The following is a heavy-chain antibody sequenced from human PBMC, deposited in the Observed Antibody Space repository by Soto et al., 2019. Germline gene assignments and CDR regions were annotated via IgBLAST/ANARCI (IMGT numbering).Heavy chain of an antibody. V-gene: IGHV3-30-3*01. CDR2: ISRDGDSK. Sequence: PGGSLRLSCAASGFTFSTYTMHWVRQAPARGLEWVAVISRDGDSKLFADAVRGRFTISRDNSENTLYLQLTSLRVEDTAVYYCARDSSSATFDYWGQGTLVTVSS. J-gene: IGHJ4*02. CDR1: GFTFSTYT. D-gene: IGHD6-6*01. CDR3: ARDSSSATFDY.